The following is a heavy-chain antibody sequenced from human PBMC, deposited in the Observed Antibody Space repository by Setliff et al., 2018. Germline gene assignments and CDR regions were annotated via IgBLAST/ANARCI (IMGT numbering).Heavy chain of an antibody. CDR2: ISPYTGNT. CDR3: ERLVRYCTTTSCQRTSGDDF. J-gene: IGHJ4*02. D-gene: IGHD2-2*01. V-gene: IGHV1-18*01. CDR1: GYTFSDYG. Sequence: ASVKVSCKASGYTFSDYGISWVRLAPGQGLEWMGWISPYTGNTFYAPQFQGRVIMTTNTSTNTAYMDLRSLRSDDTAVYYCERLVRYCTTTSCQRTSGDDFWGQGTLVTVSS.